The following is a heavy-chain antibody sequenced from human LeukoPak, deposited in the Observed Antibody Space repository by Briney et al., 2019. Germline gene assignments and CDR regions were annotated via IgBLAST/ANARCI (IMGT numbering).Heavy chain of an antibody. J-gene: IGHJ4*02. Sequence: GGSLRLSCAASGFTFDDYAMHWVRQAPGKGLEWVSGISWNSGSIGYADSVKGRFTISRDNAKNSLYLQMNSLRAEDTALYYCAKDMGVFGGSTGYLPFDYWGQGTLVTVSS. CDR1: GFTFDDYA. CDR3: AKDMGVFGGSTGYLPFDY. V-gene: IGHV3-9*01. CDR2: ISWNSGSI. D-gene: IGHD3-22*01.